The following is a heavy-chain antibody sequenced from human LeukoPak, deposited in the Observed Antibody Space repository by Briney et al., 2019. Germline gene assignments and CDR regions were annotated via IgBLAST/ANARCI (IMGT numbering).Heavy chain of an antibody. CDR1: GGSISSYY. Sequence: PSETLSLTCTVSGGSISSYYWSWIRQPPGKGLEWIGYIYYSGSTNYNPSLKSRVTISVDTSKNQFSLKLSSVTAADTAVHYCARGFSVAWFDPWGQGTLVTVSS. V-gene: IGHV4-59*01. CDR3: ARGFSVAWFDP. J-gene: IGHJ5*02. CDR2: IYYSGST.